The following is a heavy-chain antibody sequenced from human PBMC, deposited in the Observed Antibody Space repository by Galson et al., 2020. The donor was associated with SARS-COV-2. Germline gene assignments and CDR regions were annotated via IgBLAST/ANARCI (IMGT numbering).Heavy chain of an antibody. CDR3: ARYGSGSYYDK. J-gene: IGHJ4*02. Sequence: KIGESLKLSCAGSGFTFSDYYMSWIRQAPGKGLEWVSYISGSANIIYYAASVKGRFTISRDNAEKSLYLQMDNLRAEDTAVYYCARYGSGSYYDKWGQGTLVTVSS. CDR1: GFTFSDYY. V-gene: IGHV3-11*01. CDR2: ISGSANII. D-gene: IGHD3-10*01.